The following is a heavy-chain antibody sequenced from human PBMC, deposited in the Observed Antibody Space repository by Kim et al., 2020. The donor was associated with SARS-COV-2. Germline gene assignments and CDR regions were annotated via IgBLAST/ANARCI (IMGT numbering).Heavy chain of an antibody. CDR3: AKVREGLLGYYYYGMDV. J-gene: IGHJ6*02. V-gene: IGHV3-23*01. D-gene: IGHD2-8*02. Sequence: GGSLRLSCAASGFTFSSYAMSWVRQAPGKGLEWVSAISGSGGSTYYADSVKGRFTISRDNSKNTLYLQMNSRRAEDTAVYYCAKVREGLLGYYYYGMDVWGQGTKVTASS. CDR1: GFTFSSYA. CDR2: ISGSGGST.